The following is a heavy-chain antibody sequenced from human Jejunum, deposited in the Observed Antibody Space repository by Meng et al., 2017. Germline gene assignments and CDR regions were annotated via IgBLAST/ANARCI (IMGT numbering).Heavy chain of an antibody. D-gene: IGHD3-22*01. Sequence: SETLSLTCTVSAGSINNYYWSWIRQAPGKGLEWIGLVYSSGYTNYNPSLKSRVTLSVDTSKNQFSLKLSSVTAADTAVYYCAKEFYDTSGYYYFDSWGQGTLVTVSS. CDR2: VYSSGYT. J-gene: IGHJ4*02. CDR3: AKEFYDTSGYYYFDS. V-gene: IGHV4-59*01. CDR1: AGSINNYY.